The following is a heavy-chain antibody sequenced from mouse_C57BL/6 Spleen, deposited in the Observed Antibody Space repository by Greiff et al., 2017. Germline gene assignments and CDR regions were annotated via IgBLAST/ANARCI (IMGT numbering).Heavy chain of an antibody. CDR1: GYTFTSYG. D-gene: IGHD1-1*01. V-gene: IGHV1-81*01. Sequence: VQLQQSGAELARPGASVKLSCKASGYTFTSYGISWVKQRTGQGLEWIGEIYPRSGNTYYNEKFKGKATLTADKSSSTAYRELRSLTSEDSAVYFCARKGITTVDWYFDVWGTGTTVTVSS. CDR2: IYPRSGNT. J-gene: IGHJ1*03. CDR3: ARKGITTVDWYFDV.